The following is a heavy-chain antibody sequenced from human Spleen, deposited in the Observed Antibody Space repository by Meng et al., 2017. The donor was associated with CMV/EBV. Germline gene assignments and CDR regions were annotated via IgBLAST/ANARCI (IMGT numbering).Heavy chain of an antibody. V-gene: IGHV4-39*07. CDR1: GGSISSSSYY. D-gene: IGHD2-2*01. Sequence: ESLKISCTVSGGSISSSSYYWGWIRQPPGKGLEWIGSIYYSGSTYYNPSLKSRVTISVDTSKNQFSLKLSSVTAADTAVYYCARDLLYCSSTSCSSGGGWGYWGQGTLVTVSS. J-gene: IGHJ4*02. CDR2: IYYSGST. CDR3: ARDLLYCSSTSCSSGGGWGY.